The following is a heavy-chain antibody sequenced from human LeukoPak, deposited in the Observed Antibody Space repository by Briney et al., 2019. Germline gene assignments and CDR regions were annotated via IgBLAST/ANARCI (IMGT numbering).Heavy chain of an antibody. V-gene: IGHV3-21*01. CDR2: ISTSSSYI. CDR1: GFTFSSFG. D-gene: IGHD6-13*01. Sequence: GGSLRLSCAASGFTFSSFGMNWVRQAPGKGLEWVSSISTSSSYIYYADSLKGRFTISRDNAKNSLYLQMNSLRAEDTAVYYCARLELAAAGSRWFDPWGQGTLVTVSS. J-gene: IGHJ5*02. CDR3: ARLELAAAGSRWFDP.